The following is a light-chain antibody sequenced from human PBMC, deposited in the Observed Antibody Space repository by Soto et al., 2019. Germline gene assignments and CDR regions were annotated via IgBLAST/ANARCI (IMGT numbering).Light chain of an antibody. CDR2: GNS. Sequence: QSVLTQPPSVSGAQGQRVTISCTGSSSNIGAGYDVPWYQQLPGAAPKLLIFGNSNRPSGVPDRFFGSRSGTSASLAITGLQAEDEADYFCQSYDIRLSVSVIFGGGTKLTVL. J-gene: IGLJ2*01. CDR1: SSNIGAGYD. V-gene: IGLV1-40*01. CDR3: QSYDIRLSVSVI.